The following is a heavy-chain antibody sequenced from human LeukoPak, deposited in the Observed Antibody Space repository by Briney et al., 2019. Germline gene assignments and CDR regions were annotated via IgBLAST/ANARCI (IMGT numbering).Heavy chain of an antibody. J-gene: IGHJ4*02. Sequence: GGSLRLSCAASGFTFSRSAMTWVRQGPGTGLEFVASIIYSGGAKYYADSVKGRFTISRDNSKNTLYLQMNSLRDEDTALYDCAKDGLYYDGSEHVYYFDSWGQGTLVTVSS. D-gene: IGHD3-22*01. CDR2: IIYSGGAK. CDR3: AKDGLYYDGSEHVYYFDS. V-gene: IGHV3-23*01. CDR1: GFTFSRSA.